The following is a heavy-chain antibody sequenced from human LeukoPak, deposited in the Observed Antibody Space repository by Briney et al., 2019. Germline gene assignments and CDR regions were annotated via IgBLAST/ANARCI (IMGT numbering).Heavy chain of an antibody. CDR1: GFTFSSYA. CDR3: AKGNNGCYDS. Sequence: GGSLRLSCAASGFTFSSYAMSWVRQAPGKRLEWVSSISGNGGYTYHADSVKGRFTISRDNSKNTLYMQMNSLRAEDTAVYYCAKGNNGCYDSWGQGTLVTVSS. J-gene: IGHJ4*02. V-gene: IGHV3-23*01. CDR2: ISGNGGYT. D-gene: IGHD2-15*01.